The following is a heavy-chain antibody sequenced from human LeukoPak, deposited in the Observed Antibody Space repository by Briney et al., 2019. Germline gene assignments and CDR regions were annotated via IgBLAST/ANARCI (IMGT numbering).Heavy chain of an antibody. CDR3: ARDTHYYDSSGVDAFDI. CDR2: IYYSGST. V-gene: IGHV4-61*10. D-gene: IGHD3-22*01. Sequence: SETLSLTCTVSGGSISSGSYYWSWIRQPAGKGLEWIGYIYYSGSTNYNPSLKSRVTISVDTSKNQFSLKLSSVTAADTAVYYCARDTHYYDSSGVDAFDIWGQGTMVTVPS. J-gene: IGHJ3*02. CDR1: GGSISSGSYY.